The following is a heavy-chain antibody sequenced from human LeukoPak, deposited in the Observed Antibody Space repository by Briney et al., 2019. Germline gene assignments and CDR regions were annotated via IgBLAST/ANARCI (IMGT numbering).Heavy chain of an antibody. V-gene: IGHV3-7*03. CDR1: GFTLSNYW. CDR2: IKPDGSER. CDR3: ARGGYSIAARLFDY. J-gene: IGHJ4*02. Sequence: PGGSLRLSCVASGFTLSNYWMSWVRQAPGKGLEWVANIKPDGSERYYVDSVKGRFTISRDNAKHSLFLQMNSLAAEDTAVYYCARGGYSIAARLFDYWGLGTLVTVSS. D-gene: IGHD6-6*01.